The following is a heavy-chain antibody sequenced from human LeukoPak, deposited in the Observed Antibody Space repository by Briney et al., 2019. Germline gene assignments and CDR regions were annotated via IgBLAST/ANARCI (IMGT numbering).Heavy chain of an antibody. Sequence: GGSLRLSCAASGFTFSSYSMNWVRQAPGKGLEWVSSISSSSSYIYYADSVKGRFTISRDNAKNSMYLQMNSLRAEDTAVYYCARVRIVATRDGNFYGLDVWGQGTTVTVSS. CDR2: ISSSSSYI. V-gene: IGHV3-21*06. J-gene: IGHJ6*02. CDR1: GFTFSSYS. CDR3: ARVRIVATRDGNFYGLDV. D-gene: IGHD5-12*01.